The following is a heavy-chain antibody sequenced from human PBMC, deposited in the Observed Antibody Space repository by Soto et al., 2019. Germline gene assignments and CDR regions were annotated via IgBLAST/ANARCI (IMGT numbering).Heavy chain of an antibody. D-gene: IGHD2-2*01. V-gene: IGHV1-18*01. CDR2: ISAYNGNT. J-gene: IGHJ5*02. Sequence: GASVKVSCKASGYTFTSYGISWVRQAPGQGLEWMGWISAYNGNTNYAQKLQGRVTMTTDTSTSTAYMELRSLRSDDTAVYYCARDGSVVPAATHNWCDPWGQGTLFTVSS. CDR1: GYTFTSYG. CDR3: ARDGSVVPAATHNWCDP.